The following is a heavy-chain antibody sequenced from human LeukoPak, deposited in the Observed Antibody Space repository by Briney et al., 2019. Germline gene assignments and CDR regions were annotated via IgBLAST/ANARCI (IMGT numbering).Heavy chain of an antibody. Sequence: SETLSLTCTVSDGSMNSYYWNWIRQPAGKGLEWTGRIHASGSTNYNPSLKSRVIMSLDTSKKQFSLKLSSVSAADTAVYYCARPVGGYYDGRGAFEIWGQGTMVTVSS. D-gene: IGHD3-22*01. V-gene: IGHV4-4*07. CDR3: ARPVGGYYDGRGAFEI. J-gene: IGHJ3*02. CDR2: IHASGST. CDR1: DGSMNSYY.